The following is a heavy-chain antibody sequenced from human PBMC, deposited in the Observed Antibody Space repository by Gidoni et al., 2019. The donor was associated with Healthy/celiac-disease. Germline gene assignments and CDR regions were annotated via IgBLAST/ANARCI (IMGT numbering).Heavy chain of an antibody. J-gene: IGHJ4*02. CDR2: ISYDGSNK. V-gene: IGHV3-30*04. CDR1: GFTFSSYA. Sequence: QVQRVESGGGVVEQGRSLRSSCEASGFTFSSYAMHWVRQAPGKGLECVAVISYDGSNKYYADSVKGRFTISRDNSKNTLYLQMNSLRAEDTAVYYCATDTMIVSWGQGTLVTVSS. CDR3: ATDTMIVS. D-gene: IGHD3-22*01.